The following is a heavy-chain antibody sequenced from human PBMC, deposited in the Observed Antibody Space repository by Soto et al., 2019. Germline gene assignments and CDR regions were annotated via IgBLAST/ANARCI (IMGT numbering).Heavy chain of an antibody. J-gene: IGHJ4*02. CDR3: AKAPERHITLAVVTHWLDY. Sequence: EVQLFESGGGVAQPGGSLRLSCAASGFTFSSYAMSWVRQAPVKGLEWVSAISGGGGTTYYADSVKGRCTISRDNSKNTLYLEVNSLRAEDTAVYYCAKAPERHITLAVVTHWLDYWGQGTLVTVSS. CDR1: GFTFSSYA. D-gene: IGHD3-22*01. V-gene: IGHV3-23*01. CDR2: ISGGGGTT.